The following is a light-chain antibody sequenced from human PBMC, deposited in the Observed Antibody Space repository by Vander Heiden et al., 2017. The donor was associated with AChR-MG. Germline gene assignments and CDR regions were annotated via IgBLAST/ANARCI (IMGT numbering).Light chain of an antibody. Sequence: DIVMTQSPDSLAVSLGERATINCKSSQSVLYSSNNKNYLAWYQQKPGQPPKLLIYWASTRESGVPDRFSGSGSGTDFTLTISSLQAEDVAVYYCQQYYSTPPWTLGKGKGGNQT. J-gene: IGKJ1*01. V-gene: IGKV4-1*01. CDR3: QQYYSTPPWT. CDR2: WAS. CDR1: QSVLYSSNNKNY.